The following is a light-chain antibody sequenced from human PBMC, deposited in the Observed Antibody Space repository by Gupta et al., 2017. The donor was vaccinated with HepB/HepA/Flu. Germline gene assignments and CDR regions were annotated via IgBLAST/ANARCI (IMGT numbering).Light chain of an antibody. CDR3: SSYTSSSTYV. J-gene: IGLJ1*01. V-gene: IGLV2-14*03. CDR1: SSDVGGYNY. CDR2: DVS. Sequence: AMTQPASVSGSPGQSITISCTGTSSDVGGYNYVSWYQQHPGKAPKLMIYDVSNRPSGVSNRFSGSKSGNTASLTISGLQAEDEADYYCSSYTSSSTYVFGTGTKVTVL.